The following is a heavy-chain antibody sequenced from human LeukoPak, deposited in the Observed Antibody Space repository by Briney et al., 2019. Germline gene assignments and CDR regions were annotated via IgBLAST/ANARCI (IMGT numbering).Heavy chain of an antibody. V-gene: IGHV1-46*01. J-gene: IGHJ4*02. Sequence: ASVKVSCKASGYTFTNYYMYWVRQAPGQGLEWMGIINPSGGSTRYAQKFQGRVTMTRDMSTSTVYMELSSLRSEDTAVYYCARSYFDSSCYYYDRQFFDYWGQGTLVTVSS. CDR3: ARSYFDSSCYYYDRQFFDY. D-gene: IGHD3-22*01. CDR2: INPSGGST. CDR1: GYTFTNYY.